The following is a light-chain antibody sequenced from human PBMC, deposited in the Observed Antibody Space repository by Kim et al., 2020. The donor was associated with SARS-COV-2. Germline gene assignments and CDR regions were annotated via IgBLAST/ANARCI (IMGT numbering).Light chain of an antibody. CDR1: QSVLYSSNNKNY. V-gene: IGKV4-1*01. CDR3: QQYYSTPQT. Sequence: DIVMTQSPDSLAVSLGERATINCKSSQSVLYSSNNKNYLAWYQQKPKQPPKLLIYWASTRESGVPDRFSGSGSGTDFTLTISSLQAEDVADYYCQQYYSTPQTFGRGTKVDIK. CDR2: WAS. J-gene: IGKJ1*01.